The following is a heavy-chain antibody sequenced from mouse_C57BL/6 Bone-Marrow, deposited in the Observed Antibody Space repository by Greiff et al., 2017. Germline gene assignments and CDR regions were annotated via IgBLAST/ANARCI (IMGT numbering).Heavy chain of an antibody. CDR1: GYTFTSYG. D-gene: IGHD1-1*01. V-gene: IGHV1-81*01. CDR2: IYPRSGNT. J-gene: IGHJ4*01. CDR3: ARGSGLTTVVAGAMDY. Sequence: QVQLQQSVAELARPGASVKLSCKASGYTFTSYGISWVKQRTGQGLEWIGKIYPRSGNTYYNEKFKGKATLTADRSSSTAYMELRSLTSEDSAVYFCARGSGLTTVVAGAMDYWGQGTSVTVSS.